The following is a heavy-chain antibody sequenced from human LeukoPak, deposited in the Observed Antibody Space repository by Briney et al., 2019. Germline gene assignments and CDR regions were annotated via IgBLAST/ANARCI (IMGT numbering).Heavy chain of an antibody. J-gene: IGHJ4*02. D-gene: IGHD6-13*01. Sequence: SQTLSLTCAISGDSVSSNSAAWNWIRQSPSRGLEWLGRTYYRSNWYNDYAVPVKSRITINPDTSKNQFSLQPNSVTPEDTAIYYCARFIVASGSFDYWGQGTLVTVSS. CDR3: ARFIVASGSFDY. CDR2: TYYRSNWYN. CDR1: GDSVSSNSAA. V-gene: IGHV6-1*01.